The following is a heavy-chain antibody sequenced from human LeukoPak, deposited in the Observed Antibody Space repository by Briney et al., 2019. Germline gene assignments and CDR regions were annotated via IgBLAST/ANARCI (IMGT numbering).Heavy chain of an antibody. CDR2: ISYDGSNK. D-gene: IGHD5-12*01. Sequence: PGGSLRLSCAASGFTFSSYAMHWVRQAPGKGLEWVAVISYDGSNKYYADSVKGRFTISRDNCKNTLYLQMNSLRAEDTAVYYCARGWSQNIVPSAELYYYYYYGMDVWGQGTTVTVSS. V-gene: IGHV3-30-3*01. CDR1: GFTFSSYA. J-gene: IGHJ6*02. CDR3: ARGWSQNIVPSAELYYYYYYGMDV.